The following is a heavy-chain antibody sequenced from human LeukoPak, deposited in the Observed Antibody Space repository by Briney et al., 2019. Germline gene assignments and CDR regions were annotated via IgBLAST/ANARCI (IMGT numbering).Heavy chain of an antibody. CDR2: FDPEDGET. J-gene: IGHJ5*02. D-gene: IGHD3-3*01. CDR3: ARGSHPLYDFWSGYSLNWFDP. Sequence: GASVKVSCKVSGYTLTELSMHWVRQAPGKGLEWMGGFDPEDGETIYAQKFQGRVTMTTDTSTSTAYMELRSLRSDDTAVYYCARGSHPLYDFWSGYSLNWFDPWGQGTLVTVSS. CDR1: GYTLTELS. V-gene: IGHV1-24*01.